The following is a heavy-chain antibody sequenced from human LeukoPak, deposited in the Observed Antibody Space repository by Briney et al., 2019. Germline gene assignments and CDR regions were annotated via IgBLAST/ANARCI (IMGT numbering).Heavy chain of an antibody. J-gene: IGHJ4*02. CDR3: ARDMGAPDYGSYSVDY. D-gene: IGHD4-23*01. CDR2: IHYSGSA. CDR1: GGSFSSGSYY. Sequence: SETLSLTCTVSGGSFSSGSYYWSWIRQPPGRGLEWIAYIHYSGSAAYNPSLKSRVTISRDMSTNQFSLKMTSVTAADTAVYFCARDMGAPDYGSYSVDYWGQGTLVTVSS. V-gene: IGHV4-61*01.